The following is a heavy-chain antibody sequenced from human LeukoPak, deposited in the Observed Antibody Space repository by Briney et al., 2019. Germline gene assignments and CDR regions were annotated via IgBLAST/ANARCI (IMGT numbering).Heavy chain of an antibody. CDR3: ARDRTAAAGALYYYYYYGMDV. CDR1: GYTFTSFG. D-gene: IGHD6-13*01. J-gene: IGHJ6*02. CDR2: ISAYNGNT. Sequence: ASLKVSCKASGYTFTSFGIIWVRQAPGQGLEWMGWISAYNGNTNYAQKVQGRITMTTDTSTSTAYMELRSLRSDDTAVYYCARDRTAAAGALYYYYYYGMDVWGQGTTVTVSS. V-gene: IGHV1-18*01.